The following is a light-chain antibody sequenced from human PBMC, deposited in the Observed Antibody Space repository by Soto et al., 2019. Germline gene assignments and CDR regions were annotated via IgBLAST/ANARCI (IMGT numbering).Light chain of an antibody. CDR1: QGISSY. Sequence: DVQMTQSPSSLSSSAGERVTITCRASQGISSYLAWYQQKPGKAPKLLIYAASTLQSGVPSRFSGGGSGTEVTLAISSLQPQDVATYYYQKYNTTPYTFGQGTKLEI. CDR3: QKYNTTPYT. V-gene: IGKV1-27*01. J-gene: IGKJ2*01. CDR2: AAS.